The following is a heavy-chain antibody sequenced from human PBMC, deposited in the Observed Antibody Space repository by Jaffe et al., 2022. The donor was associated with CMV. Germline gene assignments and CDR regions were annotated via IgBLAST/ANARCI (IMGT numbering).Heavy chain of an antibody. Sequence: EVQLVESGGGLVQPGGSLRLSCAASGFTFSSYEMNWVRQAPGKGLEWVSYISSSGSTIYYADSVKGRFTISRDNAKNSLYLQMNSLRAEDTAVYYCARDADVGKKAPRITMIVVVPEDAFDIWGQGTMVTVSS. CDR2: ISSSGSTI. D-gene: IGHD3-22*01. J-gene: IGHJ3*02. CDR1: GFTFSSYE. CDR3: ARDADVGKKAPRITMIVVVPEDAFDI. V-gene: IGHV3-48*03.